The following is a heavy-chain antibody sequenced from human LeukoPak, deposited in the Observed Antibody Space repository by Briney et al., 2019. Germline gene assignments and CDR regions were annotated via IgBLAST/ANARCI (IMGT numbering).Heavy chain of an antibody. D-gene: IGHD4-17*01. CDR1: GYTFTGYY. V-gene: IGHV1-2*02. Sequence: ASVKVSCKASGYTFTGYYIHWVRQAPGQGLEWMGWINSDTGGTIYAQNFQGRVTMTRDTSTTTAYMELSSLKSDDTAFYYCARDTITVTTPYFGYWGQGTLGTVPS. J-gene: IGHJ4*02. CDR2: INSDTGGT. CDR3: ARDTITVTTPYFGY.